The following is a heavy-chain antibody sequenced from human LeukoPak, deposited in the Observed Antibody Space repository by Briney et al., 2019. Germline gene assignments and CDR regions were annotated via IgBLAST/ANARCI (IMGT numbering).Heavy chain of an antibody. D-gene: IGHD3-22*01. CDR3: ARDLTLYYYDSSGSALDV. CDR1: GDSVSSNSAA. V-gene: IGHV6-1*01. J-gene: IGHJ6*04. CDR2: TYYRSKWYN. Sequence: SQTLSLTCAISGDSVSSNSAAWNWSRQSPSRGLEWLGRTYYRSKWYNDYAVSVKSRITINPDTSKNQFSLQLNSVTPEDTAVYYCARDLTLYYYDSSGSALDVWGKGTTVTVSS.